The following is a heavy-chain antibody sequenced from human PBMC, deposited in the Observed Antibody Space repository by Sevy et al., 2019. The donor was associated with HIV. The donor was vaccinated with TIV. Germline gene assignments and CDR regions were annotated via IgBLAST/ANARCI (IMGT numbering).Heavy chain of an antibody. CDR1: GFTPSTYS. CDR2: IGYDGSNK. V-gene: IGHV3-33*01. D-gene: IGHD2-8*01. Sequence: GGSLRLSCAASGFTPSTYSMHWVRQAPGKGLEWVAVIGYDGSNKYYAHSVKGRFTISRDNSKNTLFLQMDSLRAEDTSVYYCARDPRMYGDYLLAYFDYWGQGTLVTVSS. CDR3: ARDPRMYGDYLLAYFDY. J-gene: IGHJ4*02.